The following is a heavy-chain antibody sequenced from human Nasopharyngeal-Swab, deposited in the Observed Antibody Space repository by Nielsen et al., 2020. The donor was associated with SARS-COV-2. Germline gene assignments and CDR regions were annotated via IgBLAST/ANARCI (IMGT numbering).Heavy chain of an antibody. CDR2: INHSDRT. V-gene: IGHV4-34*01. Sequence: SETLSLTRGVSWGSFNEYYWSWIRPSPDKGLEWIRGINHSDRTIYNPSLKSRLTISVDTSKSQFSLELRSVTATDTAVYYCARSTWIPLDSWGPGTLVTVSS. CDR3: ARSTWIPLDS. J-gene: IGHJ4*02. CDR1: WGSFNEYY. D-gene: IGHD5-12*01.